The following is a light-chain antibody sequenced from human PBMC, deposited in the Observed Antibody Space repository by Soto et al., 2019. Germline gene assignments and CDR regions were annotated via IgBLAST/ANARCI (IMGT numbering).Light chain of an antibody. CDR2: KAS. V-gene: IGKV1-5*03. CDR3: HHYNSYSEA. J-gene: IGKJ1*01. Sequence: DIQMTQSPSTLSGSVGDRVTITCRASQTISSWLAWYQQKPGKAPKLLIYKASTLKSGDPSSFSGSGSGTEFTLSISSLQPDDFATDYCHHYNSYSEAFGQGTKVELK. CDR1: QTISSW.